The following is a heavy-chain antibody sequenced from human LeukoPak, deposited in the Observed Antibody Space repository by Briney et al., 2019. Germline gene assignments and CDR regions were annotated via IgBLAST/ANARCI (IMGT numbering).Heavy chain of an antibody. CDR1: GYTFTGYY. D-gene: IGHD3-16*02. V-gene: IGHV1-2*02. J-gene: IGHJ4*02. CDR3: AREDYVWGSYRRPFDY. Sequence: ASVKVSCKASGYTFTGYYMHWVRQAPGRGLEWMGWINPNSGGTNYAQKFQGRVTMTRDTSISTAYMELSRLRSDDTAVYYCAREDYVWGSYRRPFDYWGQGTLVTVSS. CDR2: INPNSGGT.